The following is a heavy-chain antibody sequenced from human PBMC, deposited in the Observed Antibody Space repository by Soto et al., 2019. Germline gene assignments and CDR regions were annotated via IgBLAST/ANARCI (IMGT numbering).Heavy chain of an antibody. CDR3: ARVYRVRSYGYWITFDY. CDR2: ISSSSSTI. CDR1: GFTFSSYS. V-gene: IGHV3-48*02. D-gene: IGHD5-18*01. J-gene: IGHJ4*02. Sequence: GESLKISCAASGFTFSSYSMNWVRQAPGKGLEWVSYISSSSSTIYYADSVKGRFTISRDNAKNSLYLQMNSLRDEDTAVYYCARVYRVRSYGYWITFDYWGQGTLVTVSS.